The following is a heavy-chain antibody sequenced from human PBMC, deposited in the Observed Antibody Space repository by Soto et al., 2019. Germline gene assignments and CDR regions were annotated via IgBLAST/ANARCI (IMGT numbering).Heavy chain of an antibody. CDR2: IYHSGST. J-gene: IGHJ6*02. V-gene: IGHV4-59*01. CDR1: GGSISSYY. Sequence: SETLSLTCTVSGGSISSYYWSWIRQPPEKGLEWIGYIYHSGSTNYNPSLKSRVTISVDTSKNQFSLKLSSVTAADTAVYYCARSIAAAGTVYYYGMDVWGQGTTVTVSS. D-gene: IGHD6-13*01. CDR3: ARSIAAAGTVYYYGMDV.